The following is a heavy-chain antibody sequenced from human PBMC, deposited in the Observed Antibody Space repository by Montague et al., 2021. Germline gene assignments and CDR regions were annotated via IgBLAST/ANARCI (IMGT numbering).Heavy chain of an antibody. Sequence: SLSISFSASGFTFSNYWMSWVRQAPGKGLEWVANIKQDGSEKHYVDSVKGRFTISRDNAKNSLYLQMNSLRAEDTAVYFCARDQGQGYCGGDCYVGLDYWGQGTLVTVSS. CDR3: ARDQGQGYCGGDCYVGLDY. D-gene: IGHD2-21*01. V-gene: IGHV3-7*01. CDR1: GFTFSNYW. CDR2: IKQDGSEK. J-gene: IGHJ4*02.